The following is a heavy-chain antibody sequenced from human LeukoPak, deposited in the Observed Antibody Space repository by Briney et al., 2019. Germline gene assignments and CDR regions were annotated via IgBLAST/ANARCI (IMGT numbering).Heavy chain of an antibody. CDR2: INSDGSST. CDR1: GFTFSSYW. J-gene: IGHJ4*02. V-gene: IGHV3-74*01. CDR3: AIGVAAAVYYFDY. Sequence: PGGSLRLSCPASGFTFSSYWMDWVRQAPGKGLVWVSRINSDGSSTSYADSVKGRFTISRHNAKNTLYLQMYSLRAEDTAVYYCAIGVAAAVYYFDYWGQGTRDSVSS. D-gene: IGHD6-13*01.